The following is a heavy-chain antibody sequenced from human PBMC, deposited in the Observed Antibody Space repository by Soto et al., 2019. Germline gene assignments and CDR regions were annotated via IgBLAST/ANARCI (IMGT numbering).Heavy chain of an antibody. CDR2: INHSGST. CDR3: ARGPDSRYCSGGSCYSRGLKY. D-gene: IGHD2-15*01. V-gene: IGHV4-34*01. J-gene: IGHJ4*02. Sequence: QVQLQQWGAGLLKPSETLSLTCAVYGGSFSGYYWSWIRQPPGKGLEWIGEINHSGSTNYNPSLKSRVAISVDTSKNQFSLTLSSVPGADTAVYYCARGPDSRYCSGGSCYSRGLKYWGQGTLVTVSS. CDR1: GGSFSGYY.